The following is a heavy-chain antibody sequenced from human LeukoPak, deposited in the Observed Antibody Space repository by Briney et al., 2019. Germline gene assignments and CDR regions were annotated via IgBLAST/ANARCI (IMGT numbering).Heavy chain of an antibody. J-gene: IGHJ4*02. D-gene: IGHD3-10*01. Sequence: SETLSLTCTVSGGSISSYYWSWIRQPPGKGLEWIGYIYYGGSTNYNPSLKSRVTISVDTSKNQFSLKLTSVTAADTAVYYCASLYYGSGSFDYWGQGTLVTVSS. CDR2: IYYGGST. V-gene: IGHV4-59*01. CDR1: GGSISSYY. CDR3: ASLYYGSGSFDY.